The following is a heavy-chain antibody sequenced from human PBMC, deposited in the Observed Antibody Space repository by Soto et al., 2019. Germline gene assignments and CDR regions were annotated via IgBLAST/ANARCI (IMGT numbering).Heavy chain of an antibody. CDR2: VSGSGTGT. D-gene: IGHD2-8*02. Sequence: EVQLLESGGGLVQPGGSLRLSCAASGFTFSNYDMSWVRQAPGKGLEWVSRVSGSGTGTNDADSVKGRFIISRDNSKNTLYLQMNSLRAEDTAVYYCAKSPNTWYYFDYWGQGTLVTVSS. V-gene: IGHV3-23*01. J-gene: IGHJ4*02. CDR3: AKSPNTWYYFDY. CDR1: GFTFSNYD.